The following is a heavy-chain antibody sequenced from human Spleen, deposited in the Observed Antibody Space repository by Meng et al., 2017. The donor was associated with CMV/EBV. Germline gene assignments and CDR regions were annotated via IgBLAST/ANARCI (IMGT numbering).Heavy chain of an antibody. V-gene: IGHV1-2*06. Sequence: ASVKVSCKASGYSFTDYYIQWARQAPGQGLEWMGRINPKTGDTNYTPKFQGRVTMTRDTSISTAYMELSRLRSDDTAVYYCTRGWYSSSSGHDAFEIWGQGTMVTVSS. J-gene: IGHJ3*02. CDR2: INPKTGDT. CDR3: TRGWYSSSSGHDAFEI. D-gene: IGHD6-6*01. CDR1: GYSFTDYY.